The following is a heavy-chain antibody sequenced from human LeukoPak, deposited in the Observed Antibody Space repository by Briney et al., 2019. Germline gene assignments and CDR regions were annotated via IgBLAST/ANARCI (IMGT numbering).Heavy chain of an antibody. CDR1: GFTFSSYA. D-gene: IGHD6-13*01. J-gene: IGHJ4*02. CDR2: ISYDGSNK. CDR3: ARALREAASIFDY. Sequence: GGSLRLSCAASGFTFSSYAMHWVRQAPGKGLEWVAVISYDGSNKYYADSVKDRFTISRDNSKNTLYLQMNSLRAEDTAVYYCARALREAASIFDYWGQGTLVTVSS. V-gene: IGHV3-30-3*01.